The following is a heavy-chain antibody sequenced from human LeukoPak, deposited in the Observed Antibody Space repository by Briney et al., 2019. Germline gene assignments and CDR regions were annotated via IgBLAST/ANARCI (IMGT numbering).Heavy chain of an antibody. CDR3: ARGDVWGSYRWPFDY. J-gene: IGHJ4*02. V-gene: IGHV4-34*01. D-gene: IGHD3-16*02. Sequence: SETLSLTCAVYGGSFSGYYWRWIRQPPGKGLEWIGEINHSGSTNYNPSLKSRVTISVDTSKNQFSLKLSSVTAADTAVYYCARGDVWGSYRWPFDYWGQGTLVTVSS. CDR1: GGSFSGYY. CDR2: INHSGST.